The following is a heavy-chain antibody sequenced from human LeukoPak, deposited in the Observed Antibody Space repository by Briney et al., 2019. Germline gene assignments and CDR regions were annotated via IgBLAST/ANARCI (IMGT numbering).Heavy chain of an antibody. J-gene: IGHJ4*02. CDR1: GFTVRTNY. Sequence: GGSLRLSCAASGFTVRTNYMGWVRQAPGKGLEWVANIKQDGSVKYYVDSVKGRFTVSRDNAKNSLYLQTNSLRAEDTAVYYCARLWGDATIFDYWGQGTLVTVSS. V-gene: IGHV3-7*01. D-gene: IGHD3-10*01. CDR2: IKQDGSVK. CDR3: ARLWGDATIFDY.